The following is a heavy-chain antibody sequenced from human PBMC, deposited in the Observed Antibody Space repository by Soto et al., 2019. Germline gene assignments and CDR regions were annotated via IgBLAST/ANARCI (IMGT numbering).Heavy chain of an antibody. CDR1: GFTFSTYW. CDR2: IKPDGGEK. Sequence: PGGSLRLSCAASGFTFSTYWMSWVRQAPGKGLQWVANIKPDGGEKWYVDSVRGRFTISRDNVKNSLYLQMNNVRAEDTAVYYCARGDFYDSSGPFSDAFDILGHGTMVTVSS. CDR3: ARGDFYDSSGPFSDAFDI. D-gene: IGHD3-22*01. V-gene: IGHV3-7*04. J-gene: IGHJ3*02.